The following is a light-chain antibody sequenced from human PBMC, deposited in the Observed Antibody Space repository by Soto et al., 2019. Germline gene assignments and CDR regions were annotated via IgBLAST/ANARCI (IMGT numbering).Light chain of an antibody. J-gene: IGKJ4*01. CDR2: WAS. Sequence: DIVMTQSPDSLAVSLGERATINCKSSQSVLYSSNNKNYLAWYQQKPGQPPKLLIYWASTRESGVPDRFSGSGSRTDFTLTISSLQAEDVAVYYCQQYYSTPGLTFGGGTKVEIK. CDR3: QQYYSTPGLT. V-gene: IGKV4-1*01. CDR1: QSVLYSSNNKNY.